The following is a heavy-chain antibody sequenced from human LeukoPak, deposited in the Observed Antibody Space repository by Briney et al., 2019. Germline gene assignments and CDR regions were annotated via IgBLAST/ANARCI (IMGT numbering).Heavy chain of an antibody. V-gene: IGHV3-30*04. CDR2: IAYDGSIK. J-gene: IGHJ4*02. Sequence: GRSLRLSCAASGFTFSSYPMHWVRQAPGEGPEWVAVIAYDGSIKLYADSVKGRFIISRDDSKNTLYLQMNGLRGEDTAVYYCARDMFRGAPDYFDYWGQGTLVTVSS. CDR3: ARDMFRGAPDYFDY. CDR1: GFTFSSYP. D-gene: IGHD3-10*01.